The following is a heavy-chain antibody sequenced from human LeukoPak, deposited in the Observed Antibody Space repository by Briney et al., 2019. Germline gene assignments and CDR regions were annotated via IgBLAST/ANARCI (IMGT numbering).Heavy chain of an antibody. J-gene: IGHJ4*02. CDR1: GGSISSSSYY. CDR2: IYHSGST. Sequence: PSETLSLTCTVSGGSISSSSYYWGWIRQPPGKGLEWIVGIYHSGSTYYNPSLKSRVTISVDTFKNQFSLKLSSVTATDTAVYYCAREHPLEAVDYWGQGTLVTVSS. V-gene: IGHV4-39*07. CDR3: AREHPLEAVDY.